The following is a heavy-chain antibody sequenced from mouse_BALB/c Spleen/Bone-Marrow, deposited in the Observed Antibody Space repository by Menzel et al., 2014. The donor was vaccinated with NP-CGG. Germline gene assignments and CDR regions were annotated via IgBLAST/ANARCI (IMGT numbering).Heavy chain of an antibody. CDR3: ARLPFDY. V-gene: IGHV5-12-2*01. Sequence: DVMLVESGGGLVQPGGSLKLSCAASGFTFSSYTMSWVRQTPEKRLEWVAYISNSGGSIYYPDTVKGRFTISRDNAKNTLYLQMSGLKSEDTAMYYCARLPFDYWGQGTTLTVSS. CDR1: GFTFSSYT. CDR2: ISNSGGSI. J-gene: IGHJ2*01.